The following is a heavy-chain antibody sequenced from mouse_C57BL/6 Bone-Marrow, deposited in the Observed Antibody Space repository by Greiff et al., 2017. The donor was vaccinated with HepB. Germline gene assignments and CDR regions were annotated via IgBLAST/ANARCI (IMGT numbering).Heavy chain of an antibody. D-gene: IGHD1-1*01. CDR3: ATLITTVVATGFDY. CDR1: GYTFTSYG. J-gene: IGHJ2*01. Sequence: VQLQQSGAELARPGASVKLSCKASGYTFTSYGISWVKQRTGQGLEWIGEIYPRSGNTYYNEKFKGKATLTADKSSSTAYMELRSLTSEDSAVYFCATLITTVVATGFDYWGQGTTLTVSS. V-gene: IGHV1-81*01. CDR2: IYPRSGNT.